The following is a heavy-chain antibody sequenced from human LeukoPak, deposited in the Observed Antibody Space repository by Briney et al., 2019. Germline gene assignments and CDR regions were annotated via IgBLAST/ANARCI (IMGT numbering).Heavy chain of an antibody. J-gene: IGHJ6*02. D-gene: IGHD2-2*01. V-gene: IGHV3-23*01. CDR1: GFTFSSYW. CDR3: AKAIVTGGPHYGMDV. Sequence: GGSLRLSCAASGFTFSSYWMHWVRQAPGKGLEWVSAISGSGGSTNYADSVKGRFTISRDNSKNTLYLQMNSLRGEDTAIYYCAKAIVTGGPHYGMDVWGQGSPVTVSS. CDR2: ISGSGGST.